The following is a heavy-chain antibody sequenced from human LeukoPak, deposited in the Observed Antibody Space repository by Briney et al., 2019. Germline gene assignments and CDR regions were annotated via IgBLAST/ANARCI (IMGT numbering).Heavy chain of an antibody. D-gene: IGHD1-26*01. CDR1: GFTFSTYA. Sequence: GGSLRLSCAASGFTFSTYAMTWVRQAPGKGLEWVSGISTSGDRTYYADSVKGRFTISRDNSKNTLYLHMNSLRAEDTAEYYCARSAVGTSCCTAVDYWGQGTLVTVSS. CDR3: ARSAVGTSCCTAVDY. J-gene: IGHJ4*02. CDR2: ISTSGDRT. V-gene: IGHV3-23*01.